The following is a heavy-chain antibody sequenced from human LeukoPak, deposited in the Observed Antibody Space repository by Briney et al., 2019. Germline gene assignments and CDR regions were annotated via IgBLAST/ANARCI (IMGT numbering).Heavy chain of an antibody. CDR2: IYYSGST. Sequence: LRLSCAASGFTVSSNYMSWVRQAPGKGLEWIGYIYYSGSTYYNPSLKSRVTISIDTSKNQFSLKLSSVTAADTAVYYCARDLGIAATTDYWGQGTLVTVSS. J-gene: IGHJ4*02. D-gene: IGHD6-13*01. CDR3: ARDLGIAATTDY. CDR1: GFTVSSNY. V-gene: IGHV4-30-4*08.